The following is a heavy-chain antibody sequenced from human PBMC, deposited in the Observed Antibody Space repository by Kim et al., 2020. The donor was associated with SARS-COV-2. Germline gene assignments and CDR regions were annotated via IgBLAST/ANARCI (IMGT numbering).Heavy chain of an antibody. CDR2: TRDKGNSYTT. V-gene: IGHV3-72*01. CDR3: ARAIGGNYFDS. Sequence: GGSLRLSCAASGFSLSDYFIDWVRQAPGKGLEWVGRTRDKGNSYTTEYVASVKGRFTISRDDSKNSLYLQMNSLKTEDTAMYYCARAIGGNYFDSWGQGTLVTVSS. J-gene: IGHJ4*02. CDR1: GFSLSDYF.